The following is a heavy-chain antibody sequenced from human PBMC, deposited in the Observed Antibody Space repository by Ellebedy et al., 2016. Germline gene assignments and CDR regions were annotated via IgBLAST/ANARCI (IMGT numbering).Heavy chain of an antibody. CDR3: AREGHSSGHAGDFDV. J-gene: IGHJ4*02. V-gene: IGHV3-30*03. CDR2: IAPGENIQ. CDR1: GLTLSTRV. Sequence: GGSLRLXCTGSGLTLSTRVMHWVRQAPGKGLEWVAVIAPGENIQNYVDSVKGRFTISRDNPTNTVFLQMDSLRAKDAAVYYCAREGHSSGHAGDFDVWGQGTLVTVSS. D-gene: IGHD6-19*01.